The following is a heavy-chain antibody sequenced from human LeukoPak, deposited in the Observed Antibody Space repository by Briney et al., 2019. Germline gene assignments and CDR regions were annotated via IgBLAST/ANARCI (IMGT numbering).Heavy chain of an antibody. CDR3: ARASSPDCTGGSCHGYFDL. CDR1: GGSISSGGYS. V-gene: IGHV4-30-2*01. J-gene: IGHJ2*01. D-gene: IGHD2-15*01. Sequence: SETLSLTCAVSGGSISSGGYSWSWIRQPPGKGLEWIGYIYHSGSIYYNPSLKSRVTISVDRSKNQFSLKVNSVTAADTAVYCCARASSPDCTGGSCHGYFDLWGRGTLVTVSS. CDR2: IYHSGSI.